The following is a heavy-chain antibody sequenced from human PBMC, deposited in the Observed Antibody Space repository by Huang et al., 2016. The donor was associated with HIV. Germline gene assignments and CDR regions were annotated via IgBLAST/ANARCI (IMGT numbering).Heavy chain of an antibody. CDR2: IYYSGRT. CDR3: ARLPGSITMIRGVITDPY. CDR1: GGSIRSDNYY. V-gene: IGHV4-39*01. Sequence: QLQLQESGPGLVKPSETLSLTCTVSGGSIRSDNYYWGWIRQPPGKGLEWIGGIYYSGRTYYNPALKSRVTITVDTSKNQFSLKMRSVTAADTAVYYCARLPGSITMIRGVITDPYWGQGTLVTVSS. D-gene: IGHD3-10*01. J-gene: IGHJ4*02.